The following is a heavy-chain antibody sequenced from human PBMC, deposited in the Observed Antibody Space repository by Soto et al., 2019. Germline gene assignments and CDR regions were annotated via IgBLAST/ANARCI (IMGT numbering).Heavy chain of an antibody. D-gene: IGHD3-16*01. V-gene: IGHV3-74*01. Sequence: GGSLRLSCAASGFTFSTSWMSWFRQVPGKGLVWVACITFNGITIGYADSLKGRFTISRDNANNKLYLQMKSLRADDTAVYFCVREGGDYYYYHGLDVWGQGITVTVSS. J-gene: IGHJ6*02. CDR1: GFTFSTSW. CDR3: VREGGDYYYYHGLDV. CDR2: ITFNGITI.